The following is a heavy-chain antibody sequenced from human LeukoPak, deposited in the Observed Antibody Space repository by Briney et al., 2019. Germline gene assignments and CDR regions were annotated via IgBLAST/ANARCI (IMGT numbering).Heavy chain of an antibody. CDR2: INSDSGGT. J-gene: IGHJ4*02. Sequence: SSVTVSCKASGYTFTGYYIDWVRQAPGQGLEWMGWINSDSGGTNYAQKFQGRVTMTRDTSTSTAYMELSSLRSDDTAFYYCARDTITVTTQYFDYWGQGTLVTVPS. CDR3: ARDTITVTTQYFDY. D-gene: IGHD4-17*01. CDR1: GYTFTGYY. V-gene: IGHV1-2*02.